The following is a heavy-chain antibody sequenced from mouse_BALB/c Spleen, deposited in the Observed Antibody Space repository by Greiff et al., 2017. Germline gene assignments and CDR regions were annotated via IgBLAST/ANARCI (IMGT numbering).Heavy chain of an antibody. CDR2: INPSNGGT. Sequence: QVQLQQSGAELVKPGASVKLSCKASGYTFTSYYMYWVKQRPGQGLEWIGEINPSNGGTNFNEKFKSKATLTVDKSSSTAYMQLSSLTSEDSAVYYCTRWELGREGYYYAMDYWGQGTSVTVSS. CDR3: TRWELGREGYYYAMDY. CDR1: GYTFTSYY. J-gene: IGHJ4*01. V-gene: IGHV1S81*02. D-gene: IGHD4-1*01.